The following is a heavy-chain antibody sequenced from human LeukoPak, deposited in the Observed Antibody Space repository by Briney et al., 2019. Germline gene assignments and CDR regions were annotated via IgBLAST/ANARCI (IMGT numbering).Heavy chain of an antibody. CDR2: INHSGST. J-gene: IGHJ4*02. CDR3: ARDIYDYVWGSYRKRYYFDY. Sequence: PSETLSLTCAVYGGSFSGYYWSWIRQPPGKGLEWIGEINHSGSTNYNPSLKSRVTISVDTSKNQFSLKLSFVTAADTAVYYCARDIYDYVWGSYRKRYYFDYWGQGTLVTVSS. V-gene: IGHV4-34*01. CDR1: GGSFSGYY. D-gene: IGHD3-16*02.